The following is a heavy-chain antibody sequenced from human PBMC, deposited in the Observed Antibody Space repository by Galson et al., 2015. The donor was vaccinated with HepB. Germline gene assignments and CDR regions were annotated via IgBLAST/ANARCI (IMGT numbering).Heavy chain of an antibody. Sequence: QSGAEVKKPGESLKISCKGSGYSFSTYWIGWVRQMPGKGLEWMGIIYPGDSETRYSPSFQGQVTISVDRSISTAYLQWSSLKASDTAVYYCARQPIVAEPAAYWYFDFWGRGTPVTVSS. V-gene: IGHV5-51*01. CDR2: IYPGDSET. CDR1: GYSFSTYW. J-gene: IGHJ2*01. D-gene: IGHD2-2*01. CDR3: ARQPIVAEPAAYWYFDF.